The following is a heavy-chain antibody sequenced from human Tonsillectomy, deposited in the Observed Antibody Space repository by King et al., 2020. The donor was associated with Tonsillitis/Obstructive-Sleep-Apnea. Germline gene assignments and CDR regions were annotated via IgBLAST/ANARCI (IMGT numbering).Heavy chain of an antibody. J-gene: IGHJ3*01. CDR2: IVPSDSYT. D-gene: IGHD3-16*01. CDR3: AADLGSDAFDV. Sequence: VQLVQSGAEVKKPGESLRISCKASGYSFSNYWINWVRHLPGKGLEWMGRIVPSDSYTKYSPSLQGHVTISADKSITTAYLQWSSLRASDTAIYYCAADLGSDAFDVWGQGTMVTVS. CDR1: GYSFSNYW. V-gene: IGHV5-10-1*03.